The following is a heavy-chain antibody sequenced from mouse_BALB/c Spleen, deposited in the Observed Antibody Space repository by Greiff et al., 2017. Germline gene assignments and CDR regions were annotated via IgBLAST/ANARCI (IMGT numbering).Heavy chain of an antibody. J-gene: IGHJ4*01. CDR3: ARAWDY. CDR1: GFTFTDYY. Sequence: EVQVVESGGGLVQPGGSLRLSCATSGFTFTDYYMSWVRQPPGKALEWLGFIRNKANGYTTEYSASVKGRFTISRDNSQSILYLQMNTLRAEDSATYYCARAWDYWGQGTSVTVSS. V-gene: IGHV7-3*02. CDR2: IRNKANGYTT.